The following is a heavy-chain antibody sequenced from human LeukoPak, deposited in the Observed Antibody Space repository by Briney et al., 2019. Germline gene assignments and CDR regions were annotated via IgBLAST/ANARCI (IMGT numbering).Heavy chain of an antibody. CDR2: ITRSGQNT. Sequence: GGSLRLSCAASGFPFGGFAMPWVRQVPGGGLQWVSTITRSGQNTYYADSVKGRFTISRDDYKSMVYLQMNSLRAEDTAMYYCVKDDCCSIPGCVIDALVVWGQGTVVTVSS. CDR3: VKDDCCSIPGCVIDALVV. J-gene: IGHJ3*01. V-gene: IGHV3-23*01. D-gene: IGHD2-21*02. CDR1: GFPFGGFA.